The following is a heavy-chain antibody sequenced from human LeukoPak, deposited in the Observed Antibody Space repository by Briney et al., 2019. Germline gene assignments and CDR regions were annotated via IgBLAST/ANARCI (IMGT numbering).Heavy chain of an antibody. CDR3: ATFRSGYYN. V-gene: IGHV1-8*01. J-gene: IGHJ4*03. CDR2: VSPNSGNT. D-gene: IGHD3-22*01. Sequence: ASVKVSCNASGSTFTAYDINCVRQATGQGLEWMGWVSPNSGNTGYTQKFQVRVTMTMNTSISTAYMELSSLRSEHTAVYYCATFRSGYYNWGQGTLVTVSS. CDR1: GSTFTAYD.